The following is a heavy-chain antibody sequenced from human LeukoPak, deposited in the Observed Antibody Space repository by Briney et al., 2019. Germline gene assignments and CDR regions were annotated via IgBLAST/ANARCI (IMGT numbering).Heavy chain of an antibody. J-gene: IGHJ5*02. CDR1: GFTFSSYA. D-gene: IGHD3-3*01. V-gene: IGHV3-66*01. CDR2: IYSGGST. Sequence: PGGSLRLSCAASGFTFSSYAMSWVRQAPGKGLEWVSVIYSGGSTYYADSVKGRFTISRDNSKNTLYLQMNSLRAEDTAVYYCAGRAYDFWSGYPNWFGPWGQGTLVTVSS. CDR3: AGRAYDFWSGYPNWFGP.